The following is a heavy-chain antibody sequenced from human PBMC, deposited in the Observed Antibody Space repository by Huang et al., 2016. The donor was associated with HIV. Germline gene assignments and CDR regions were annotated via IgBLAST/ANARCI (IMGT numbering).Heavy chain of an antibody. J-gene: IGHJ3*02. CDR1: ADPFSSYA. V-gene: IGHV1-69*13. CDR3: ARVSRATAAGFAFDI. Sequence: QVQLVQSGAEVKKPGSSVKVSCKASADPFSSYAITWVRQAPGQGLEWMGGIIPPLGTTDYAQKFQDRVTITADESTNTAYMGLSGLRSEDTAVYFCARVSRATAAGFAFDIWGQGTMVTVSS. D-gene: IGHD2-15*01. CDR2: IIPPLGTT.